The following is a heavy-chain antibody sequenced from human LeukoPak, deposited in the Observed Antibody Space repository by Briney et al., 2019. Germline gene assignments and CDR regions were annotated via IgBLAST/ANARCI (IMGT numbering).Heavy chain of an antibody. V-gene: IGHV4-39*07. J-gene: IGHJ5*02. CDR1: GGSISSSSYY. CDR2: IYYSVST. D-gene: IGHD3-10*01. CDR3: ARVFWVVRGVTQNWFDP. Sequence: PSETLSLTCTVSGGSISSSSYYWGWIRQPPGKGLEWIGSIYYSVSTYYNPSLKSRVTISVDTSENQFSLKLRSLTAADTAVYYCARVFWVVRGVTQNWFDPWGQGTLVTVSS.